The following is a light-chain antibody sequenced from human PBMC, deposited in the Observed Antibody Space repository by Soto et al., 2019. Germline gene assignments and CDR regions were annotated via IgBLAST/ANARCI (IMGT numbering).Light chain of an antibody. V-gene: IGKV3-11*01. CDR2: EAS. Sequence: EIVLTQSPATLSLSPGERATLSCRASQSVNSDLAWYQQKPGQAPRLLIYEASNRATGIPARFSGSGYGTDFTLTISSLEPEDFAVYYCQQRGNWPSITFGQGTRLEIK. CDR3: QQRGNWPSIT. CDR1: QSVNSD. J-gene: IGKJ5*01.